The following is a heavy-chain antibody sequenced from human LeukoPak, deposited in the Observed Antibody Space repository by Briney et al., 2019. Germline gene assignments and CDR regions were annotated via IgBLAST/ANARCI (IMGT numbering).Heavy chain of an antibody. J-gene: IGHJ4*02. CDR1: GFTFSNYG. V-gene: IGHV3-30*18. CDR3: AKGGSVMPDY. Sequence: GGSLRLSCAASGFTFSNYGMHWVRQAPGKGLEWVAVISNDGRNKYYADSVKGRFTISRDNSKNTLYLQMNSLRAEDTAVYYCAKGGSVMPDYWGPGTLVTVSS. D-gene: IGHD2-21*01. CDR2: ISNDGRNK.